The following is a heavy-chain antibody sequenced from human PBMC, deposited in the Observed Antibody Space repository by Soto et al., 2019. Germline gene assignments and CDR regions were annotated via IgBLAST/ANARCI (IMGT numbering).Heavy chain of an antibody. CDR3: ARSGGDYNYYYDMDV. V-gene: IGHV3-74*01. CDR1: GFTYNTYW. CDR2: IYSDVSIA. D-gene: IGHD2-21*02. Sequence: GGSLRLSCAASGFTYNTYWMNWVRQVPGKGLMWVSRIYSDVSIARYADSVKGRFTISRDNAKNTVYLQMNSLRAEDTAVYYCARSGGDYNYYYDMDVWGQGTTVTVSS. J-gene: IGHJ6*02.